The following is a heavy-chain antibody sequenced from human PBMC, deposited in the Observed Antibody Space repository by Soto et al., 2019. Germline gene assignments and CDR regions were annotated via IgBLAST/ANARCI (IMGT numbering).Heavy chain of an antibody. CDR2: ISWNSRSI. CDR1: GFTVAESA. V-gene: IGHV3-9*01. D-gene: IGHD3-10*01. J-gene: IGHJ4*02. CDR3: TKGYYGSGSSYFDY. Sequence: EVQWVESGGGLVQPGGSLRLSCAASGFTVAESAMHRVRQAPGKGLEWVSGISWNSRSIDYADSVKGRFTISRDNAKNSLFLQMNSLRPEDTALYYCTKGYYGSGSSYFDYWSRGALVTVSS.